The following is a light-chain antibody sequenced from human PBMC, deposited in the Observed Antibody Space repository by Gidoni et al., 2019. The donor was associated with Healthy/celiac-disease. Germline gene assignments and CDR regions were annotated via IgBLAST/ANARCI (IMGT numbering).Light chain of an antibody. J-gene: IGLJ2*01. CDR3: QVWDSSSDLVV. V-gene: IGLV3-21*02. CDR1: NIGSKS. CDR2: DDS. Sequence: SYVLTQPPSVSVAPGQTARITCGGNNIGSKSVHWYQQKPGQAPVLVVYDDSDRPSGILERFSGSNSGNTATLTISRVEAGDEADYYCQVWDSSSDLVVFGGGTKLTVL.